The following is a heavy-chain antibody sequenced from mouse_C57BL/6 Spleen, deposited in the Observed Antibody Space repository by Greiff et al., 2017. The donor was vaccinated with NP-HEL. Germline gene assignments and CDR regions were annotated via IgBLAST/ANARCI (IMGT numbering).Heavy chain of an antibody. J-gene: IGHJ4*01. Sequence: QVQLKQSGAELVKPGASVKLSCKASGYTFTEYTIHWVKQRSGQGLEWIGWFYPGSGSIKYNEKFKDKATLTADKSSSTVYMELSRLTSEEPAVYFCARHEEGITTASGYAMDYWGQGTSVTVSS. CDR2: FYPGSGSI. D-gene: IGHD1-2*01. CDR3: ARHEEGITTASGYAMDY. V-gene: IGHV1-62-2*01. CDR1: GYTFTEYT.